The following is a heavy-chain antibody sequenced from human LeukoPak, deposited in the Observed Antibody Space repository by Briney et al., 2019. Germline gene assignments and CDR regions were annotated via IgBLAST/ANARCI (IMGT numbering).Heavy chain of an antibody. D-gene: IGHD6-19*01. Sequence: SETLSLTCTVSGGSISSSSYYWGWIRQPPGKGLEWIGSIYYSGSTYYNPSLKSRVTISVDTSKNQFSLKLSSVTAADTAVYYCAISYLFSGWYEDYWGQGTLVTVSS. CDR2: IYYSGST. CDR3: AISYLFSGWYEDY. J-gene: IGHJ4*02. V-gene: IGHV4-39*07. CDR1: GGSISSSSYY.